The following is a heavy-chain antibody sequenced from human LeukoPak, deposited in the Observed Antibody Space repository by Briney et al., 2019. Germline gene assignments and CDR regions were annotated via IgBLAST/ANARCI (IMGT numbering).Heavy chain of an antibody. J-gene: IGHJ6*03. Sequence: SETLSLTCTVSGGSISSSSYYWGWIRQPPGKGLEWIGSIYYSRSTYYNPSLKSRVTISVDTSKNQFSLKLSSVTAADTAVYYCARLYSSSPYYYYYYMDVWGKGTTVTVSS. CDR1: GGSISSSSYY. CDR3: ARLYSSSPYYYYYYMDV. V-gene: IGHV4-39*01. CDR2: IYYSRST. D-gene: IGHD6-13*01.